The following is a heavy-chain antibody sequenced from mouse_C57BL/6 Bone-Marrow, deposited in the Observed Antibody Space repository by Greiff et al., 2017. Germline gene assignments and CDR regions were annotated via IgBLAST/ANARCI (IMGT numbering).Heavy chain of an antibody. V-gene: IGHV1-81*01. CDR1: GYTFTSYG. J-gene: IGHJ3*01. Sequence: VQLQESGAELARPGASVKLSCKASGYTFTSYGISWVKQRTGQGLEWIGEIYPRSGNTYYNEKFKGKATLTADKSSSTAYMELRSLTSEDSAVYFCARGYYSKGAWFAYWGQGTLVTVSA. CDR3: ARGYYSKGAWFAY. CDR2: IYPRSGNT. D-gene: IGHD2-5*01.